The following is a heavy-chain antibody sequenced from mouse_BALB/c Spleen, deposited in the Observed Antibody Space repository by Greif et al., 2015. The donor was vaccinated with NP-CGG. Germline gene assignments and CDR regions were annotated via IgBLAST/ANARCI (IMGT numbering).Heavy chain of an antibody. CDR3: ARNYRYDDAMDY. D-gene: IGHD2-14*01. V-gene: IGHV1-55*01. J-gene: IGHJ4*01. CDR1: GYNFTSYW. CDR2: IYPGSGST. Sequence: VKLMESGAELVKPGTSVKLSCKASGYNFTSYWINWVKLRPGQGLEWIGDIYPGSGSTNYNEKFKSKATLTVDTSSSTAYMQLSSLASEDSALYYCARNYRYDDAMDYWGQGTSVTVSS.